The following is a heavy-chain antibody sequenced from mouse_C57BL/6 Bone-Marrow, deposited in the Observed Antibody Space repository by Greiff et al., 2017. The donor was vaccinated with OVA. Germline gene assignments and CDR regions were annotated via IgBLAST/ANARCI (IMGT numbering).Heavy chain of an antibody. CDR3: ARGGNYGSSYWYFDV. CDR1: GFTFSDYY. D-gene: IGHD1-1*01. J-gene: IGHJ1*03. CDR2: INYDGSST. V-gene: IGHV5-16*01. Sequence: EVKVEESEGGLVQPGSSMKLSCTASGFTFSDYYMAWVRQVPEKGLEWVANINYDGSSTYYLDSLKSRFIISRDNAKNILYLQMSSLKSEDTATYYCARGGNYGSSYWYFDVWGTGTTVTVSS.